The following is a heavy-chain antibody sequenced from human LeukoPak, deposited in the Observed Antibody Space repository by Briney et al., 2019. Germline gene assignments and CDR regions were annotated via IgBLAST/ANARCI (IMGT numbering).Heavy chain of an antibody. J-gene: IGHJ5*02. Sequence: PSETLSLTCTVSGGSISTSSYYWGWIRQPPGKGLEWIGSIYYSGSTYYNPSLKSRVTISVDTFKNQFSLKLSSVTAADTAVYYCASFCSSTSCYMFQDWFDPWGQGTLVTVSS. V-gene: IGHV4-39*07. CDR2: IYYSGST. CDR3: ASFCSSTSCYMFQDWFDP. D-gene: IGHD2-2*02. CDR1: GGSISTSSYY.